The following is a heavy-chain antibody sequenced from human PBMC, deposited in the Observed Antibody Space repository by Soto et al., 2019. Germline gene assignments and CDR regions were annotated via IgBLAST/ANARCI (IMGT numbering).Heavy chain of an antibody. V-gene: IGHV3-7*01. CDR1: GFTFSSYW. CDR2: IKHDGTEK. D-gene: IGHD1-1*01. J-gene: IGHJ4*02. Sequence: EVQLVESGGGLVQPGGSLRLSCAASGFTFSSYWMTWVRQAPGKGLEWVTNIKHDGTEKYYVDSVKGRFTISRDNARNSLDLQMSSLRAEDTAVYYCARHQLRCKCFDYWGQGTLVTASS. CDR3: ARHQLRCKCFDY.